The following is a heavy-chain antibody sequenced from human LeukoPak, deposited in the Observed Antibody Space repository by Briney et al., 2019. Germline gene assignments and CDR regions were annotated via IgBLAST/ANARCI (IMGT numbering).Heavy chain of an antibody. J-gene: IGHJ3*02. D-gene: IGHD2-2*01. CDR3: ARVNPQRPDCSSTSCFVDAFDI. CDR2: ISSSSYR. CDR1: GFTFSSYS. Sequence: GGSLRLSCAASGFTFSSYSMSWVRQAPGKGLEWVSSISSSSYRYYTDSVKGRFTISLDNAKNSLSLQMNSVRADDTAVYYCARVNPQRPDCSSTSCFVDAFDIWGQGTMVTVSS. V-gene: IGHV3-21*01.